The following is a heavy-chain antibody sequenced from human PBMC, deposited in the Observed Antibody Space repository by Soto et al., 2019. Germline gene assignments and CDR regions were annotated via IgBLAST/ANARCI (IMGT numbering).Heavy chain of an antibody. CDR1: GGSFSGYY. CDR2: INHSGST. D-gene: IGHD2-8*02. J-gene: IGHJ4*02. V-gene: IGHV4-34*01. CDR3: ARGQSSVLLDC. Sequence: QVQLQQWGAGLLKPSETLSLTCAVSGGSFSGYYWSWIRQPPGKGLEWIGEINHSGSTTYNPSLKSRVTRSVDTCKNQFSLKLSSVTAADTDVYYCARGQSSVLLDCWGQGVLVTVSS.